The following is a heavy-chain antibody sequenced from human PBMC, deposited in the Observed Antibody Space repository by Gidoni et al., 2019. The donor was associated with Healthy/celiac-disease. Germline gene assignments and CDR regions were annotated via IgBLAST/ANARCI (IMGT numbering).Heavy chain of an antibody. Sequence: QVQLQESGPGLVKPSETLSLTCTVSGGSVSSGSYYWSWIRQPPGKGLEWIGYIYYSGSTNYNPSLKSRVTISVDTSKNQFSLKLSSVTAADTAVYYCAREKKYSSSGNWFDPWGQGTLVTVSS. CDR3: AREKKYSSSGNWFDP. V-gene: IGHV4-61*01. J-gene: IGHJ5*02. CDR2: IYYSGST. CDR1: GGSVSSGSYY. D-gene: IGHD6-6*01.